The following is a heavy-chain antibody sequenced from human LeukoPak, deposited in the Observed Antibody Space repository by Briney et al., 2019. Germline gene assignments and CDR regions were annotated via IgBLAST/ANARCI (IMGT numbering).Heavy chain of an antibody. V-gene: IGHV3-30*02. D-gene: IGHD4-11*01. J-gene: IGHJ4*02. CDR3: ARRADYSNYFDY. Sequence: PGGSLRLSCAASGFTFSSYGMHWVRQAPGKGLDWVAFIRYDGSNKYYADSVKGRFTISRDNSKDTLYLQMNSLRAEDTAVYYCARRADYSNYFDYWGQGTLVTVSS. CDR1: GFTFSSYG. CDR2: IRYDGSNK.